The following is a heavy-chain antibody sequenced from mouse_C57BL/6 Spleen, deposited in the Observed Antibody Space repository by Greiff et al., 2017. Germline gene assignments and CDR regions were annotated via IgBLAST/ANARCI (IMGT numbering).Heavy chain of an antibody. CDR1: GYTFTSYW. CDR3: GRYDGYFDY. V-gene: IGHV1-50*01. J-gene: IGHJ2*01. Sequence: QVQLQQPGAELVKPGASVKLSCKASGYTFTSYWMHWVKQRPGQGLEWIGGIDPSDSYTNYNQKFKGKATLTVDKSSSTAYMQLSSLTSEDSAVYYCGRYDGYFDYWGQGTTLTVSS. CDR2: IDPSDSYT. D-gene: IGHD2-3*01.